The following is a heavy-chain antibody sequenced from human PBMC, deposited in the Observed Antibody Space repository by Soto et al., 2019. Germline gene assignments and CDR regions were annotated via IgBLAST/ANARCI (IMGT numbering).Heavy chain of an antibody. D-gene: IGHD3-9*01. J-gene: IGHJ4*02. V-gene: IGHV3-23*01. Sequence: PGGSLRLSCAASGFTFSSYAMSWVRQAPGKGLEWVSAISGSGGSTYYADSVKGRFTISRDNSNNTLYLQMNSLRAEDTAVYYCAKTVVRYFDWQAFFDYWGQGTLVTVSS. CDR1: GFTFSSYA. CDR2: ISGSGGST. CDR3: AKTVVRYFDWQAFFDY.